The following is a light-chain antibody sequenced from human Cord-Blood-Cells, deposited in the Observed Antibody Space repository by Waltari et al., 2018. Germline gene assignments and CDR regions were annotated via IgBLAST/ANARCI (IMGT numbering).Light chain of an antibody. CDR1: TGAVTRHQH. CDR3: LLSYSGARL. J-gene: IGLJ2*01. CDR2: DTR. V-gene: IGLV7-46*01. Sequence: QAAETQEPSLPSSTGGTATFNCGSRTGAVTRHQHTNWFPHKPVQAHRTLIYDTRNKHSWSPARFSGALLGGKASLTLAGAQPEDEAEYYCLLSYSGARLFGGGTKLTV.